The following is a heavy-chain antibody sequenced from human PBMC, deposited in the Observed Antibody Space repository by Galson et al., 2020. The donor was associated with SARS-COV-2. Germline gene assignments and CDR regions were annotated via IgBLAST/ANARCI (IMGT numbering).Heavy chain of an antibody. D-gene: IGHD5-18*01. V-gene: IGHV3-21*01. Sequence: TGGSLRLSCAASGFTFSSYSMNWVRQAPGKGLEWVSSISSSSSYIYYADSVKGRFTISRDNAKNSLYLQMNSLRAEDTAVYYCARDFNVRIVVDTAMAPNLRGMDVWGQGTTVTVSS. CDR3: ARDFNVRIVVDTAMAPNLRGMDV. CDR2: ISSSSSYI. J-gene: IGHJ6*02. CDR1: GFTFSSYS.